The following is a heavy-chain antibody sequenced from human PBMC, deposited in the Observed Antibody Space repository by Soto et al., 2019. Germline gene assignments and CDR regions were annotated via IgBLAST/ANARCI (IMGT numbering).Heavy chain of an antibody. D-gene: IGHD2-2*01. Sequence: SLRLSCAASGFTFSSYGMHWVRQAPGKGLEWVAVISYDGSNKYYADSVKGRFTISRDNSKDTLYLQMNSLRAEDTAVYYCARDLGYCSSTSCPMDYWGQG. CDR2: ISYDGSNK. V-gene: IGHV3-30*03. CDR3: ARDLGYCSSTSCPMDY. CDR1: GFTFSSYG. J-gene: IGHJ4*02.